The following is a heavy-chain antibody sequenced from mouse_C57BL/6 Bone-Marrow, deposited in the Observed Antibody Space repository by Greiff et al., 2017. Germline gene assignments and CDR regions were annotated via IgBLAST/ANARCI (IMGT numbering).Heavy chain of an antibody. D-gene: IGHD2-4*01. J-gene: IGHJ4*01. CDR2: IWTGGGT. V-gene: IGHV2-9-1*01. Sequence: QVQLQQSGPGLVAPSQSLSITCTVSGFSLTSYAISWVRQPPGKGLEWLGVIWTGGGTNYNSALKSRLSISKDNSKSQVFLKMNSLQTDDTARYYCARTPYDYDVYYYAMDYWGQGTSVTVSS. CDR3: ARTPYDYDVYYYAMDY. CDR1: GFSLTSYA.